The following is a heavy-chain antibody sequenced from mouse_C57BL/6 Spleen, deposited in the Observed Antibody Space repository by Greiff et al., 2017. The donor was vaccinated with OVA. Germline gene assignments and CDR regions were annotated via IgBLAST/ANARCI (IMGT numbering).Heavy chain of an antibody. Sequence: QVQLQQPGAELVMPGASVKLSCKASGYTFTSYWMHWVKQRPGQGLEWIGEIDPSDSYTNYNQKFKGKSTLTVDKSSSTAYMQLSSLTSEDSAVYYCARYPLFAYWGQGTLVTVSA. CDR1: GYTFTSYW. CDR2: IDPSDSYT. J-gene: IGHJ3*01. V-gene: IGHV1-69*01. CDR3: ARYPLFAY.